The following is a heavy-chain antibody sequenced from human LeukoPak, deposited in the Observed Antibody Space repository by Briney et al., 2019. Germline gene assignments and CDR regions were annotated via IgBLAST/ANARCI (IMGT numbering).Heavy chain of an antibody. CDR2: INHSGST. Sequence: SETLSLTCAVYGGSFSGYYWSWIRQPPGKGLEWIGEINHSGSTNYNPPLKSRVTISVDTSKNQFSLKLSSVTAADTAVYYCAREGGSTSCYTDWGQGTLVTVSS. D-gene: IGHD2-2*02. CDR3: AREGGSTSCYTD. V-gene: IGHV4-34*01. CDR1: GGSFSGYY. J-gene: IGHJ4*02.